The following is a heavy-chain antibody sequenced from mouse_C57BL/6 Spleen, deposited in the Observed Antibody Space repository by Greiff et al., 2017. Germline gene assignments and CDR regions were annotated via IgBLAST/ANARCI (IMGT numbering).Heavy chain of an antibody. CDR2: IWSGGST. D-gene: IGHD1-1*01. CDR3: ARSYYGSSYDAMDY. Sequence: QVQLQQSGPGLVQPSQSLSLTCTVSGFSLTSYGVHWVRQSPGKGLEWLGEIWSGGSTDYNAAFISRLSISKDNTKSNFFIKMNSMQADDTDIYYCARSYYGSSYDAMDYWGQGTSVTVSS. V-gene: IGHV2-2*01. CDR1: GFSLTSYG. J-gene: IGHJ4*01.